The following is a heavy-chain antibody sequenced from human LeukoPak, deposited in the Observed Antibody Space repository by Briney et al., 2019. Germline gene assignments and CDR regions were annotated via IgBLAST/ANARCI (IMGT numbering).Heavy chain of an antibody. J-gene: IGHJ4*02. CDR1: GFTLSSSD. CDR2: IPYGGSSK. CDR3: AKSHPSGWYAYEY. V-gene: IGHV3-30*18. Sequence: GRSMTLSSAADGFTLSSSDMHWDRQAPGNVLEWEAVIPYGGSSKYYADSVKGRFTISRDNSKNTLYLQMNSLRVDDTAVYYCAKSHPSGWYAYEYWGQGTLVTVSS. D-gene: IGHD6-19*01.